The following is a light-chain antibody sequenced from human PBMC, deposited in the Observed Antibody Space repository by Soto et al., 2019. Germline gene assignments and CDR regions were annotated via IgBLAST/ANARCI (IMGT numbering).Light chain of an antibody. V-gene: IGLV4-69*01. CDR2: LNSDGSH. CDR3: QTWGSGIVV. CDR1: SGHSNYA. J-gene: IGLJ2*01. Sequence: QPVLTQSPSASASLGASVKLTCTLSSGHSNYAIAWHQQQSEKGPRYLMKLNSDGSHSKGDGIPDRFSGSSSGAERYLTISSPQSEDEADYYCQTWGSGIVVFCGGTKLTVL.